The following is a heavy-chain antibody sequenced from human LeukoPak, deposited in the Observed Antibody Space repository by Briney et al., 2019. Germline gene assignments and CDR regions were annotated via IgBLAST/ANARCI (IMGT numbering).Heavy chain of an antibody. CDR3: AREVYYYGSGSYSYFDY. D-gene: IGHD3-10*01. CDR1: GGSFSGYY. Sequence: SETLSLTCAVYGGSFSGYYWGWIRQPPGKGLEWIGEINHSGSTNYNPSLKSRVTISVDTSKNQFSLKLSSVTAADTAVYYCAREVYYYGSGSYSYFDYWGQGTLVTVSS. CDR2: INHSGST. V-gene: IGHV4-34*01. J-gene: IGHJ4*02.